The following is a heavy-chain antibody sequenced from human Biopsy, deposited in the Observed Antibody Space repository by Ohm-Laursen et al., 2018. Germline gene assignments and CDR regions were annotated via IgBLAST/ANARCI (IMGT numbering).Heavy chain of an antibody. CDR1: GFTFSSHA. Sequence: SLRLSCAASGFTFSSHAMTWVRQAPGKGLEWVSYITSSSTYINYVDSVKGRFTISRDNAENSLYLQIDNLRAEDTALYYCARAGPYYSDFWGQGTLVTVSS. J-gene: IGHJ4*02. V-gene: IGHV3-21*05. CDR2: ITSSSTYI. CDR3: ARAGPYYSDF.